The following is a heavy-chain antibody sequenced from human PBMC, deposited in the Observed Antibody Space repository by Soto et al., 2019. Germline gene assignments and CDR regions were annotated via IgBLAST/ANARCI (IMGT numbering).Heavy chain of an antibody. Sequence: EVQLVESGGGLVQPGGSLRLSCAASGFTFSSYSMNWVRQAPGKGLEWLSYISSSISTMHYADSVKGRFTISRDNAKNSLYLQINSLRDEDTAVYYWGREVRDTAVADFDYWGQGTLVTVSS. CDR2: ISSSISTM. CDR1: GFTFSSYS. CDR3: GREVRDTAVADFDY. D-gene: IGHD5-18*01. V-gene: IGHV3-48*02. J-gene: IGHJ4*02.